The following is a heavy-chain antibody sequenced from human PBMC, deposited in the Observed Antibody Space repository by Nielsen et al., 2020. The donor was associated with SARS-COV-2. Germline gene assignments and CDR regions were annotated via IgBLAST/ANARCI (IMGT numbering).Heavy chain of an antibody. CDR3: ATGRDYGGSYYFDY. CDR2: FDPEDGET. J-gene: IGHJ4*02. V-gene: IGHV1-24*01. Sequence: ASVKVSCKVSGYTLTELSMHWVRQAPGKGLEWMGGFDPEDGETIYAQKFQGRVTMTEDTSTDTAYMELRSLRSEDTAVYYCATGRDYGGSYYFDYWGQGTLVTVSS. CDR1: GYTLTELS. D-gene: IGHD4-23*01.